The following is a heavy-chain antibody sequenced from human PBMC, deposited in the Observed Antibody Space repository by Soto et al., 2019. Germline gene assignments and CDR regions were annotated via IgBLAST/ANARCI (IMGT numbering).Heavy chain of an antibody. CDR2: ISYDETTT. Sequence: PGGSLRLSCAASGFSFSAYAIHWVRQAPGKGLEWVALISYDETTTYYADSVKGRFTISRDNSKNTLYLQMNSLRAEDTAVYYCARALVNGGDYWGQGTLVTVSS. J-gene: IGHJ4*02. V-gene: IGHV3-30-3*01. CDR3: ARALVNGGDY. CDR1: GFSFSAYA. D-gene: IGHD2-8*02.